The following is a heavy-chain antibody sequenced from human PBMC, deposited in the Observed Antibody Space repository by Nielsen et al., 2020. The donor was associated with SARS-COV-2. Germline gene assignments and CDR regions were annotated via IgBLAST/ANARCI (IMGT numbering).Heavy chain of an antibody. V-gene: IGHV3-9*01. CDR1: GFTFDDYA. D-gene: IGHD2-2*01. CDR3: AKDDIDIVVVPAANGLDY. CDR2: ISWNSGSI. Sequence: SLKISCAASGFTFDDYAMHWVRQAPGKGLEWVSGISWNSGSIGYADSVKGRFTISRDNSKNTLYLQMNSLRAEDTAVYYCAKDDIDIVVVPAANGLDYWGQGTLVTVSS. J-gene: IGHJ4*02.